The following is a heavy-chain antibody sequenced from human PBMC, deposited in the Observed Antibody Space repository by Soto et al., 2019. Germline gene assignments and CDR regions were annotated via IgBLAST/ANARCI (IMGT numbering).Heavy chain of an antibody. D-gene: IGHD3-16*01. CDR2: IYYSGST. Sequence: PSETLSLTCTVSGGSISSYYWSWIRQPPGKGLEWIGYIYYSGSTNYNPSLKSRVTISVDTSKNQFSLKLSSVTAADTAVYYCARDLWGRPDAFDIWGQGTMVTVSS. V-gene: IGHV4-59*01. CDR3: ARDLWGRPDAFDI. J-gene: IGHJ3*02. CDR1: GGSISSYY.